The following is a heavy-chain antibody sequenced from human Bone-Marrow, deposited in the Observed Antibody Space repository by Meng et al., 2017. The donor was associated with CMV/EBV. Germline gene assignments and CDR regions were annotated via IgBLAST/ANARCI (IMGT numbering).Heavy chain of an antibody. D-gene: IGHD6-6*01. V-gene: IGHV4-59*01. Sequence: SETLSLTCTVSGGSISSYYWSWIRQPPGKGLEWIGYIYYSGSTNYNPSLKSRVTISVDTSTNQFSLKLSSVTAADTAVYYCARDSRIAARRFDYWGQGTRVTVSS. J-gene: IGHJ4*02. CDR1: GGSISSYY. CDR3: ARDSRIAARRFDY. CDR2: IYYSGST.